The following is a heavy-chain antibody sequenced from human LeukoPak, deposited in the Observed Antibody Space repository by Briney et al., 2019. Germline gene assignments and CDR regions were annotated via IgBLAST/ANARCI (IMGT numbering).Heavy chain of an antibody. V-gene: IGHV1-18*01. D-gene: IGHD3-3*01. CDR3: ARDLSTIFGVVIYFDY. CDR1: GYTFTSYG. J-gene: IGHJ4*02. CDR2: ISAYNGNT. Sequence: GASVKVSCKASGYTFTSYGISWVRQAPGQGLEWMGWISAYNGNTNYAQKLQGRVTMTTDTSTSTAYMELRSLRSDDTAVYYCARDLSTIFGVVIYFDYWGQETLVTVSS.